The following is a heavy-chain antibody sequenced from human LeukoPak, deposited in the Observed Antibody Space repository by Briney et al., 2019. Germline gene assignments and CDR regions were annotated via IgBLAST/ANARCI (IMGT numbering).Heavy chain of an antibody. Sequence: SETLSLTCTVSGGSISSSSYYWDWIRQPPGKGLEWIGSIYYSGSTYYNPSLKSRVTISVDTSKNQFSLKLSSVTAADTAVYYCARDYGGNRNYFDYWGQGTLVTVSS. CDR3: ARDYGGNRNYFDY. CDR2: IYYSGST. V-gene: IGHV4-39*07. J-gene: IGHJ4*02. D-gene: IGHD4-23*01. CDR1: GGSISSSSYY.